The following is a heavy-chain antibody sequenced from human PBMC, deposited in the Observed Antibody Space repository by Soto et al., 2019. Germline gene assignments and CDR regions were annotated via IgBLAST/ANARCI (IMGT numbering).Heavy chain of an antibody. D-gene: IGHD1-1*01. CDR3: VRHGNGTPYYFDY. V-gene: IGHV5-10-1*03. CDR2: IDPSDSYT. Sequence: EVQLVQSGAEVKKPGESLRLSCKGSGYRFISYWISWVRQRPGKGLEWVGRIDPSDSYTVYSPSFQGHVTISIDMSVSTAYLQWSSLPASDTAMYFCVRHGNGTPYYFDYWGRGTLVPVSS. J-gene: IGHJ4*02. CDR1: GYRFISYW.